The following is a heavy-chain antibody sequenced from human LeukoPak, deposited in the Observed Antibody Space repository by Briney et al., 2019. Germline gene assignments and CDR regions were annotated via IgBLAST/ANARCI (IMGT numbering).Heavy chain of an antibody. CDR2: INPNSGGT. CDR3: ARRAGYYPPYYFDY. V-gene: IGHV1-2*02. CDR1: GYTFTGYY. D-gene: IGHD3-9*01. J-gene: IGHJ4*02. Sequence: ASVKVSCKASGYTFTGYYMHWVRQAPGQGLEWMGWINPNSGGTNYAQKLQGRVTMTRDTSISTAYMELSRLRSDDTAVYYCARRAGYYPPYYFDYWGQGTLVTVSS.